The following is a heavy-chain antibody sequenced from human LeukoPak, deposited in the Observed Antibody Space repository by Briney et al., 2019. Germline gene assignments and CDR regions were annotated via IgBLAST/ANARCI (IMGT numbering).Heavy chain of an antibody. D-gene: IGHD1-1*01. CDR3: ARLGLEVGGPNWFDP. Sequence: PGGSLRLSCAAPGFSLSSNWMGWVRQAPGKGLEWVAHIKRDGSQKYYLDSVKGRFTISRDNAKNSLYLQMNSLRVEDTAVYYCARLGLEVGGPNWFDPWGQGTLATVSS. CDR1: GFSLSSNW. J-gene: IGHJ5*02. CDR2: IKRDGSQK. V-gene: IGHV3-7*01.